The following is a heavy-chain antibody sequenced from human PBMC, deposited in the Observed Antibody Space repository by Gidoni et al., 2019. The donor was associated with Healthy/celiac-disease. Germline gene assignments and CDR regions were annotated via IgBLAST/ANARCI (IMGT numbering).Heavy chain of an antibody. CDR3: AKDRNSRYYYYYYGMDV. D-gene: IGHD4-4*01. Sequence: GKGLEWVSGISWNSGSIGYADSVKGRFTISRDNAKNSLYLQMNSLRAEDTALYYCAKDRNSRYYYYYYGMDVWGQGTTVTVSS. V-gene: IGHV3-9*01. CDR2: ISWNSGSI. J-gene: IGHJ6*02.